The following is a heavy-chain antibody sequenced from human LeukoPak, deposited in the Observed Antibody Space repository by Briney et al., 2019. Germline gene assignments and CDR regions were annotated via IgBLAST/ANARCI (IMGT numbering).Heavy chain of an antibody. D-gene: IGHD3-22*01. Sequence: PGGSLRLSCAASGFTFSSYGMHWVRQAPGKGLEWVAVIWYDGSNKYYADSVKGRFTISRDNSKNTLYLQMNSLRAEDTAVYYCARNVRYYDSSGYYEDHYFDYWGQGTLVTVSS. CDR2: IWYDGSNK. CDR3: ARNVRYYDSSGYYEDHYFDY. CDR1: GFTFSSYG. J-gene: IGHJ4*02. V-gene: IGHV3-33*01.